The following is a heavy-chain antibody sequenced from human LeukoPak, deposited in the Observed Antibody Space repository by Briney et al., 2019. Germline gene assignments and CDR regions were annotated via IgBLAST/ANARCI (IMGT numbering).Heavy chain of an antibody. J-gene: IGHJ4*02. V-gene: IGHV3-23*01. CDR1: GFTFNTYA. CDR3: AKVDSQLSIFRYFDWLFAFDY. CDR2: ISGSGDNT. D-gene: IGHD3-9*01. Sequence: GGSLRLSCAASGFTFNTYAMNWVRQAPRKGLEWVSAISGSGDNTYYADSVKGRFTISRDNSKNTLYLQMNSLRAEDTAVYYCAKVDSQLSIFRYFDWLFAFDYWGQETLVTVSS.